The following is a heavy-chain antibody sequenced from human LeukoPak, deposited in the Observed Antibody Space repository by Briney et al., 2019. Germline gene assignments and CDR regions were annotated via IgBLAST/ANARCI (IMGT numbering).Heavy chain of an antibody. V-gene: IGHV3-21*01. D-gene: IGHD2-15*01. CDR3: ARDYCSGVSCYYFDY. Sequence: GGSLRLSCAASGFSFSNAWMTWVRQAPGKGLEWVSSISRSSSYRYYADSVKGRFTISRDNAKNSLYLQMNSLRAEDTAVYYCARDYCSGVSCYYFDYWGQGTLVTVSS. CDR2: ISRSSSYR. CDR1: GFSFSNAW. J-gene: IGHJ4*02.